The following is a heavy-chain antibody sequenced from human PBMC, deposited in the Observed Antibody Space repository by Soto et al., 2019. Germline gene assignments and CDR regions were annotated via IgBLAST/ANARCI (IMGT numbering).Heavy chain of an antibody. Sequence: ASVKVSCKASGYTFTSYGISWVRQAPGQGLEWMGWISAYNGNTNYAQKLQGRVTMTTDTSTSTAYMELRSLRSDDTAVYYCARDGPLITIFGVVIPNWFDPWGQGTLVT. CDR2: ISAYNGNT. CDR3: ARDGPLITIFGVVIPNWFDP. D-gene: IGHD3-3*01. V-gene: IGHV1-18*04. J-gene: IGHJ5*02. CDR1: GYTFTSYG.